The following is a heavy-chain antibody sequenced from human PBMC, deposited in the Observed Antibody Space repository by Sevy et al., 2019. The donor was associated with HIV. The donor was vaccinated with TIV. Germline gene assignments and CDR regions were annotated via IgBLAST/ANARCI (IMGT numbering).Heavy chain of an antibody. D-gene: IGHD2-8*02. Sequence: VKVSCKASGGTFSSYAISWVRQAPGQGLDWMGGIIPIFGTANYAQKFQGRVTITADESTSTAYMELSSLRSEDTAVYYCARDRCTGGVCSGWFDPWGQGTLVTVSS. J-gene: IGHJ5*02. V-gene: IGHV1-69*13. CDR1: GGTFSSYA. CDR3: ARDRCTGGVCSGWFDP. CDR2: IIPIFGTA.